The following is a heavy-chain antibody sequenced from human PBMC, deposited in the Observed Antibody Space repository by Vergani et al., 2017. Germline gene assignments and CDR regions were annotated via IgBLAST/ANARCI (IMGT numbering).Heavy chain of an antibody. Sequence: QVQLQEPGPALVKPSETLSLTCTVSGNSAISTDYNWGWIRQPPGKGLEWIGSMDYSGSTSYNPSLESRISISFETPKNQFSLRLTSVTAADTAVYYCASKRGACRAAYCHSYDFWGPGTLVGVSS. CDR2: MDYSGST. D-gene: IGHD2-15*01. J-gene: IGHJ4*02. CDR1: GNSAISTDYN. CDR3: ASKRGACRAAYCHSYDF. V-gene: IGHV4-39*01.